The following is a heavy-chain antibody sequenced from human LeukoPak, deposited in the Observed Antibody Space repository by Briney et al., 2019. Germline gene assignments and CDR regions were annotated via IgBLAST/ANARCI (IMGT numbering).Heavy chain of an antibody. D-gene: IGHD6-19*01. CDR2: IYYSGST. CDR3: AGVYSSGWYRFDY. J-gene: IGHJ4*02. V-gene: IGHV4-61*10. CDR1: GGSISSSSYY. Sequence: PSETLSLTCTVSGGSISSSSYYWSWIRQPAGKGLEWIGYIYYSGSTNYNPSLKSRVTISVDTSKNQFSLKLSSVTAADTAVYYCAGVYSSGWYRFDYWGQGTLVTVSS.